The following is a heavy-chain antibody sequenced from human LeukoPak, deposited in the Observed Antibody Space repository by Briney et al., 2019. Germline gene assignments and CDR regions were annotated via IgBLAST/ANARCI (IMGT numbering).Heavy chain of an antibody. CDR3: ARDPYSSGWPDY. J-gene: IGHJ4*02. CDR1: GGTFSSYT. V-gene: IGHV1-69*04. D-gene: IGHD6-19*01. CDR2: IIPILGIA. Sequence: GSSVKVSCKASGGTFSSYTISWVRQAPGQGLEWMGRIIPILGIANYAQKFQGRVTTTADKSTSTAYMELSSLRSEDTAVYYCARDPYSSGWPDYWGQGTLVTVSS.